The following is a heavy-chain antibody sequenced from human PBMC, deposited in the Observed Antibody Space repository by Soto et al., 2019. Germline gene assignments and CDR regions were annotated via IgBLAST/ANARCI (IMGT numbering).Heavy chain of an antibody. Sequence: QVQLQESGPGLVKPSGTLSLTCAVSGGSISTTNWCSWVRQPPRKGLEWIREIYHSGSTNYNPSLKRRVTMSVDRSKNQFSLKLSSVTAADTAVYYCAREGGYSYSCWCQGTLVTVSS. V-gene: IGHV4-4*02. CDR3: AREGGYSYSC. J-gene: IGHJ4*02. CDR1: GGSISTTNW. D-gene: IGHD5-18*01. CDR2: IYHSGST.